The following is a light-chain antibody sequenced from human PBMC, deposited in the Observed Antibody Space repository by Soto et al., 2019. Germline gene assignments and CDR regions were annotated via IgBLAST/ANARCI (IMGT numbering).Light chain of an antibody. Sequence: QSVLTQPASVAGSPGQSITISCTGTSSDVGGYNYVSWYQQHPGKATKLLIYEVSNRPYGVSNSFSGSKSGNTASLTISGLQDQDESDYYCTSYTSSSTWVFGGGTKVNVL. J-gene: IGLJ3*02. V-gene: IGLV2-14*01. CDR2: EVS. CDR1: SSDVGGYNY. CDR3: TSYTSSSTWV.